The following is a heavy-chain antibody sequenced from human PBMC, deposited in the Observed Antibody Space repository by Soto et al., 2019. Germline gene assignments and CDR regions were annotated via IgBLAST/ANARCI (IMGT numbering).Heavy chain of an antibody. Sequence: QVQLVQSGAEVKKPGASVKVSCKTSGYTFTSYHISWVRQTAGQGLEWMGWISAYNTNTNYAQKFQGRVTMTTDTLTSTAYMELRSLRSDDTAVYYCARDTPPTDYWGQGTLVTVSS. CDR1: GYTFTSYH. J-gene: IGHJ4*02. CDR2: ISAYNTNT. CDR3: ARDTPPTDY. V-gene: IGHV1-18*01.